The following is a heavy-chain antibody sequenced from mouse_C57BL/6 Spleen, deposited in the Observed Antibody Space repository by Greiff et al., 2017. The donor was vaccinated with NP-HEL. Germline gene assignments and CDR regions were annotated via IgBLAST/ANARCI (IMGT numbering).Heavy chain of an antibody. Sequence: QVQLQQSGPELVKPGASVKLSCKASGYTFTSYAINWVKQRPGQGLEWIGWIYPRDGSTKYNEKFKGKATLTVDTSSSTAYMQRHSLTSEDSAVYFCARARSYYSNYENAMDYWGQGTTVTVSS. J-gene: IGHJ4*01. CDR3: ARARSYYSNYENAMDY. D-gene: IGHD2-5*01. V-gene: IGHV1-85*01. CDR2: IYPRDGST. CDR1: GYTFTSYA.